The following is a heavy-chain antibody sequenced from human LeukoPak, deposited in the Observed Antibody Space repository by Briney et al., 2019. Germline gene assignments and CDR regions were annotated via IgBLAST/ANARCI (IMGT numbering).Heavy chain of an antibody. CDR2: ISTGGDAT. CDR1: GFTFSTYA. V-gene: IGHV3-23*01. J-gene: IGHJ4*02. CDR3: VTDYDSSGYYEGY. D-gene: IGHD3-22*01. Sequence: GGSLRLSCAASGFTFSTYAMSWVRQAPGKGLEWVSLISTGGDATHYAKSVKGRFTISRDDSKNTLYLQMNDLRAEDTAVYYCVTDYDSSGYYEGYWGQGTLATVSS.